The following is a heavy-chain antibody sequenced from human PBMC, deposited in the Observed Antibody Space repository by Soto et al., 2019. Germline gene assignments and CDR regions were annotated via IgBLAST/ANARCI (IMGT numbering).Heavy chain of an antibody. CDR1: GFTFMTSW. Sequence: GGSLRLSCAASGFTFMTSWMSWVRQAPGKGLEWVANINQDGSGKDYVDSVRGRFTISRDNAKNSLFLQMNSLRAEDPAVYFCANAYIWGQGTMVTVSS. CDR3: ANAYI. V-gene: IGHV3-7*01. J-gene: IGHJ3*02. CDR2: INQDGSGK.